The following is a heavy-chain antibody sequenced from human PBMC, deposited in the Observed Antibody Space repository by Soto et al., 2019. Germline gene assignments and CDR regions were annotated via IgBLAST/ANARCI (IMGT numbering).Heavy chain of an antibody. CDR1: GFTFSNYG. V-gene: IGHV3-30*03. CDR3: ASTWSGYYYFDS. J-gene: IGHJ4*02. CDR2: ISYDGNNR. Sequence: GGSLRLSCAASGFTFSNYGMHWVRQAPGKGLEWVAVISYDGNNRYYGDSVRGRFTISRDNSKNTVYLQMNSLRVEDTAVYYCASTWSGYYYFDSWGQGTLVTVSS. D-gene: IGHD3-3*01.